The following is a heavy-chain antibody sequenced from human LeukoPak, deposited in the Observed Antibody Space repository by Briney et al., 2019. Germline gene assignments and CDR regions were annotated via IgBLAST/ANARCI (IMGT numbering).Heavy chain of an antibody. V-gene: IGHV4-4*02. D-gene: IGHD1-26*01. CDR2: MYHSGST. J-gene: IGHJ4*02. CDR1: GGSISSNNW. CDR3: ARDREFELRTHFDY. Sequence: SETLSLTCAVSGGSISSNNWWSWVRQPPGKGLEWIGEMYHSGSTIYNPSLKSRVTISVDKSKNQFSLKLSSVTAADTAVYYCARDREFELRTHFDYWGQGTLVTVSS.